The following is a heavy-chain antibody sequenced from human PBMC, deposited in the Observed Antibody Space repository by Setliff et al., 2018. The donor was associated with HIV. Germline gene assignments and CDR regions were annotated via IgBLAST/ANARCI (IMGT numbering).Heavy chain of an antibody. J-gene: IGHJ4*02. CDR1: GFSLDTRGVG. CDR2: VYWDDDK. V-gene: IGHV2-5*02. D-gene: IGHD1-26*01. Sequence: SGPTLVNPTQTLTLTCSFSGFSLDTRGVGVTWIRQPPGKALEWLTIVYWDDDKRYSPSLRSRLSITKDTSKNQVVLTMTNMDPVDTAAYYCAHITTTSGFDYWGQGTLVTVSS. CDR3: AHITTTSGFDY.